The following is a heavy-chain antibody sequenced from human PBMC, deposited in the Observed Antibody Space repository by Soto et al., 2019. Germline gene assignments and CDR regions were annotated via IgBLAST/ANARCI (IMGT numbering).Heavy chain of an antibody. D-gene: IGHD6-25*01. CDR1: GFTVSSNY. V-gene: IGHV3-66*01. Sequence: PGGSLRLSCAASGFTVSSNYMSWVRQAPGKGLEWVSVIYSGGSTYYADSVKGRFTISRDNSKNTLYLQVNSLRAEDTAVYYCAAARYDYYYYMDVWGKGTTVTVSS. CDR2: IYSGGST. J-gene: IGHJ6*03. CDR3: AAARYDYYYYMDV.